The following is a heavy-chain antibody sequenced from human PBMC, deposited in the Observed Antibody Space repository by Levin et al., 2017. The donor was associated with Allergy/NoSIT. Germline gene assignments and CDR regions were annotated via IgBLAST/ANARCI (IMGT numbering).Heavy chain of an antibody. D-gene: IGHD1-26*01. J-gene: IGHJ5*01. V-gene: IGHV3-15*01. CDR1: GFTFSNAW. CDR2: IRSKTDEGTT. Sequence: NPGGSLRLSCAASGFTFSNAWMNWVRQAPGKGLDWVGRIRSKTDEGTTDYAAPVKGRFTISRDDSKNTLFLQMNSLRIEDTAVYYCTTEEVGTTHNWFDSWGQGALVTVSS. CDR3: TTEEVGTTHNWFDS.